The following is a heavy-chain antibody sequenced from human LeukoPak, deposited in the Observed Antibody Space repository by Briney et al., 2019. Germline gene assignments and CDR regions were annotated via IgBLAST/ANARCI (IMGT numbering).Heavy chain of an antibody. D-gene: IGHD3-10*01. V-gene: IGHV4-61*01. CDR3: ARDVYGSGSYYNGFYYYYGMDV. J-gene: IGHJ6*04. Sequence: SETLSLTCTVSGGSVSSGSYYWSWIRQPPGKGLEWIGYIYYSGSTNYNPSLKSRVTISVDTPKNQFSLKLSSVTAADTAVYYCARDVYGSGSYYNGFYYYYGMDVWGKGTTVTVSS. CDR2: IYYSGST. CDR1: GGSVSSGSYY.